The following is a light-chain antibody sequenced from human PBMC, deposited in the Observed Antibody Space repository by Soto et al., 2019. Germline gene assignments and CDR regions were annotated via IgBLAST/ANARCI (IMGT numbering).Light chain of an antibody. V-gene: IGKV1-33*01. CDR2: DAS. Sequence: DIQMTQSPSSLSASVGDRVTITCQASQDISSYLNWYQQKPGKAPKLLIYDASNLETGVPSRFSGSGSGTDFTFTISSLQPEDIATYYCQKYDTLPFTFGGGTKVEIK. CDR1: QDISSY. J-gene: IGKJ4*01. CDR3: QKYDTLPFT.